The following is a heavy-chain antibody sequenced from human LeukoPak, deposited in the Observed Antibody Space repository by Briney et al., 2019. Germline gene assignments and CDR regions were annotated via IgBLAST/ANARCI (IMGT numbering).Heavy chain of an antibody. CDR3: ARHRRNYYGTGGSPFDF. D-gene: IGHD3-10*01. V-gene: IGHV4-59*08. J-gene: IGHJ4*02. CDR1: GASMSNYY. Sequence: SEILSLTCTISGASMSNYYWSWIRQPPGKRPEWMAYISDSGSDIYNPSLKSRVAISVDTSKNQFSLKVTSVTAADTAFYFCARHRRNYYGTGGSPFDFWGQGILVTVSS. CDR2: ISDSGSD.